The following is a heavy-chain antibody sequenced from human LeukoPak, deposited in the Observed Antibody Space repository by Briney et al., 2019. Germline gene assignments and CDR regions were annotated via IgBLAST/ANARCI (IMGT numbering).Heavy chain of an antibody. CDR3: ARYSGSYDYYFDY. V-gene: IGHV4-39*07. CDR2: IHYNGNT. D-gene: IGHD1-26*01. Sequence: PSETLSLTCTVSGGSIRSFDNYWVWIRQPPGKGLEWIGGIHYNGNTYYYPSLKSRVTISVDTSKNQFSLRLSSVTAADTAVYYCARYSGSYDYYFDYWGQGTLVTVSS. CDR1: GGSIRSFDNY. J-gene: IGHJ4*02.